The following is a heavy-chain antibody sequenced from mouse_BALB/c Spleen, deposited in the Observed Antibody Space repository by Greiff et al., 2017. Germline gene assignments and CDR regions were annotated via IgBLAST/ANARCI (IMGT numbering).Heavy chain of an antibody. CDR2: ISYSGST. V-gene: IGHV3-2*02. CDR3: ALWLRRMDY. J-gene: IGHJ4*01. D-gene: IGHD2-2*01. CDR1: GYSITSDYA. Sequence: EVKVEESGPGLVKPSQSLSLTCTVTGYSITSDYAWNWIRQFPGNKLEWMGYISYSGSTSYNPSLKSRISITRDTSKNQFFLQLNSVTTEDTATYYCALWLRRMDYWGQGTSVTVSS.